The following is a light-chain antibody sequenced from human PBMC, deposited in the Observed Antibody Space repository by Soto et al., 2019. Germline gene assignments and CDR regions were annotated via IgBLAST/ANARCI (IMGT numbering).Light chain of an antibody. Sequence: QSALTQPASVSGSPGQSITISCTGTSSDVGSYNLVSWYQQQPGKAPKLMIYEGSNRPSGVSNRFSGSKSGNTASLTISGLQAEDEADYYCCSYAGSSTFVVFGGGTKVTVL. V-gene: IGLV2-23*03. J-gene: IGLJ2*01. CDR3: CSYAGSSTFVV. CDR2: EGS. CDR1: SSDVGSYNL.